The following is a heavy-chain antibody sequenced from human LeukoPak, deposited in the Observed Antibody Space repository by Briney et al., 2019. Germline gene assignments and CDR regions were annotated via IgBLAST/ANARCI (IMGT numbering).Heavy chain of an antibody. CDR2: IRSDGSST. D-gene: IGHD4-11*01. CDR1: GFTFTNAW. CDR3: ARDDYNRH. V-gene: IGHV3-74*01. Sequence: GGSLILSCAASGFTFTNAWMSWVRQAPGKGLVWVSRIRSDGSSTTYADSVKGRFTISRDNTKNTLYLQMNSLRADDTAVYYCARDDYNRHWGQGTLVTVSS. J-gene: IGHJ4*02.